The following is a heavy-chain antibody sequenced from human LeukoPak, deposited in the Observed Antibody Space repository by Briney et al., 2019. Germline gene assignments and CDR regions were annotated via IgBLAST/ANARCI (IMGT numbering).Heavy chain of an antibody. D-gene: IGHD6-19*01. J-gene: IGHJ4*02. CDR1: GFTFSSYG. CDR3: AKGQWLVLFPDY. CDR2: ISYDGSNK. Sequence: GRSLRLSCAASGFTFSSYGMHWVRQAPGKGLEWVAVISYDGSNKYYADSVKGRFTISRDNSKNTLYLQMSSLRAEDTAVYYCAKGQWLVLFPDYWGQGTLVTVSS. V-gene: IGHV3-30*18.